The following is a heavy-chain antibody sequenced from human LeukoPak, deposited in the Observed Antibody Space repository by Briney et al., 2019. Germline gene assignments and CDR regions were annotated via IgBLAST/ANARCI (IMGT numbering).Heavy chain of an antibody. CDR1: GFTFSSYA. Sequence: GRSLRLSCAASGFTFSSYAMHWVRQAPGKGLEWVAVISYDGSNKYYADSVKGRFTISRDNSKNTLYLQMNSLRAEDTAVYYCARDPNGGAFDIWGQGSVVTVSS. CDR3: ARDPNGGAFDI. D-gene: IGHD3-16*01. V-gene: IGHV3-30-3*01. J-gene: IGHJ3*02. CDR2: ISYDGSNK.